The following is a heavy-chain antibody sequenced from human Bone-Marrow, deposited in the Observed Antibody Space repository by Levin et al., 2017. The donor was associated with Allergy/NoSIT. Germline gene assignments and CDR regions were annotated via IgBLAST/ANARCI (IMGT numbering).Heavy chain of an antibody. Sequence: GGSLRLSCAASGFIFSSYGMHWVRQAPGKGLECVAVIWYDGSNEYYIDSVKGRFTISRDNSKDTLYLEMTSLRAEDTAIYYYARDDADGHPLGYWGQGTLVTVSS. CDR2: IWYDGSNE. J-gene: IGHJ4*02. CDR3: ARDDADGHPLGY. D-gene: IGHD5-24*01. CDR1: GFIFSSYG. V-gene: IGHV3-33*01.